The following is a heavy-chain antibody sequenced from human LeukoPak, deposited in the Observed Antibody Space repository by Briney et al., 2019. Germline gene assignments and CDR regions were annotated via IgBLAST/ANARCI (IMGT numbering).Heavy chain of an antibody. D-gene: IGHD6-19*01. Sequence: SETLSLTCAVYGGSFSGYYWSWIRQPPGKGLEWIGEINHSGSTNYNPSLKSRVTISVDTSKNQFSLKLSSVTAADTAVYYCARHLKQWLSRHYNWFDPWGQGTLVTVFS. CDR1: GGSFSGYY. J-gene: IGHJ5*02. CDR3: ARHLKQWLSRHYNWFDP. V-gene: IGHV4-34*01. CDR2: INHSGST.